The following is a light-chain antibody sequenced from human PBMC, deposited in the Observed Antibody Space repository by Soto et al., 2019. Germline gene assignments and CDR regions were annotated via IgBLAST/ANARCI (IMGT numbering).Light chain of an antibody. Sequence: QAVVTQPPSASGTPGQRVTISCSGSRSNIGSNYVYWYQQLPATAPKLVIYRNNQRPSGVPDRFSGSKSGTSASLAISGLPSEDEADYYCATWDDSLVFGGGTQLTVL. J-gene: IGLJ2*01. CDR2: RNN. CDR3: ATWDDSLV. CDR1: RSNIGSNY. V-gene: IGLV1-47*01.